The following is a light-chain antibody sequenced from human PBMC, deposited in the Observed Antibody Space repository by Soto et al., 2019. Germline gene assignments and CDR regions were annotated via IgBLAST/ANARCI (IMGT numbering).Light chain of an antibody. Sequence: QSALTQPPSASGSPGQSVTISCTGTSSDVGGYNYVSWYQQHPGKAPKLMIYEVSKRPSGVPDRFSGSKSGNTASLTLSGLQAEDEADYHCGSYAGSNSGVFGGGTKLTVL. CDR1: SSDVGGYNY. V-gene: IGLV2-8*01. CDR2: EVS. J-gene: IGLJ3*02. CDR3: GSYAGSNSGV.